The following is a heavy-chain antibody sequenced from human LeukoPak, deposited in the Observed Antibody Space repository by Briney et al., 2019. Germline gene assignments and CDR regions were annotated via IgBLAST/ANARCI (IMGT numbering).Heavy chain of an antibody. CDR2: MYSGGAT. Sequence: GGSLRLSCAASGVTVSSSYMSWVRQAPGKGLEWVSIMYSGGATDYADSVRGRFTISRDNSKNTLYLQMNSLRVEDTAVYYCAREPSPYYSDYGHWGQGTLVTVSS. D-gene: IGHD4-11*01. J-gene: IGHJ4*02. CDR1: GVTVSSSY. V-gene: IGHV3-66*01. CDR3: AREPSPYYSDYGH.